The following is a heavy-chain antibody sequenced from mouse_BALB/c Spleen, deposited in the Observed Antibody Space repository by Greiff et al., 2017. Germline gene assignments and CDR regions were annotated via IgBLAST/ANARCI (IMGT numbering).Heavy chain of an antibody. D-gene: IGHD3-2*01. J-gene: IGHJ4*01. Sequence: VQLQQSGPELVRPGVSAKISCKGSGYTFTDYAMHWVKQSHAKSLEWIGVISTYSGNTNYNQKFKGKATMTVDKSSSTAYMELARLTSEDSAIYYCARETARATWVYWGQGTSVTVSS. V-gene: IGHV1-67*01. CDR1: GYTFTDYA. CDR2: ISTYSGNT. CDR3: ARETARATWVY.